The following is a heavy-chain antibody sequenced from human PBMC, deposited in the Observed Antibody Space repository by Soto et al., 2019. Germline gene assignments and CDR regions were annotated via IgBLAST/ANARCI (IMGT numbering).Heavy chain of an antibody. CDR3: ARDGGYGTPFDY. Sequence: EVQLVQSGGGLVQPGGSLRLSCAASGFAFSSYWLHWVRQAPGKGLFIVSRITGDGTNASYATSVKGRLTISRDNAKYMVYLQMDSLKAEDTAVYYCARDGGYGTPFDYWGQGALVTVSS. V-gene: IGHV3-74*01. CDR1: GFAFSSYW. D-gene: IGHD5-12*01. J-gene: IGHJ4*02. CDR2: ITGDGTNA.